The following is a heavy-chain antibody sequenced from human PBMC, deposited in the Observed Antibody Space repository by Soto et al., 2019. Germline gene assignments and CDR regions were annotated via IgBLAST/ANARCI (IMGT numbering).Heavy chain of an antibody. CDR1: GYSISNGYD. J-gene: IGHJ4*02. CDR3: AREKGHSNPFDF. V-gene: IGHV4-38-2*02. D-gene: IGHD4-4*01. CDR2: VYQTVST. Sequence: PSETLSLTCTVSGYSISNGYDWAWIRQSPGKGLEWIGSVYQTVSTSYNPSLERRVTILVDIAKNHFSLRLNSVTAADTAVYFCAREKGHSNPFDFWGPGMLVTVSS.